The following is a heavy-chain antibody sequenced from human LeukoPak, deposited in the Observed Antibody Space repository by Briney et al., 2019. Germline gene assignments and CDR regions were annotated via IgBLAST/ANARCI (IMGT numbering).Heavy chain of an antibody. D-gene: IGHD3-22*01. CDR2: IWYDGSNK. Sequence: GGFLRLSCAASGFTFSSYGMHWVRQAPGKGLEWVAVIWYDGSNKYYADSVKGRFTISRDNSKNTLYLQMNSLRAEDTAVYYCAKGLIASSGYYVYWGQGTLVTVS. V-gene: IGHV3-33*06. J-gene: IGHJ4*02. CDR3: AKGLIASSGYYVY. CDR1: GFTFSSYG.